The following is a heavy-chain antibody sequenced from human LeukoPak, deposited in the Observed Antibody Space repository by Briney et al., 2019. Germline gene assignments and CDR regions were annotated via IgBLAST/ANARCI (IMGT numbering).Heavy chain of an antibody. CDR3: ARGYPLSIFGVVISYFDY. CDR1: GGSFSGYY. Sequence: SETLSLTCAVYGGSFSGYYWSWIRQPPGKGLEWIGEINHSGSTNYNPSLKSRVTISVDTSKNQFSLKLRSVTAADTAVYYCARGYPLSIFGVVISYFDYWGQGTLVTVSS. D-gene: IGHD3-3*01. J-gene: IGHJ4*02. V-gene: IGHV4-34*01. CDR2: INHSGST.